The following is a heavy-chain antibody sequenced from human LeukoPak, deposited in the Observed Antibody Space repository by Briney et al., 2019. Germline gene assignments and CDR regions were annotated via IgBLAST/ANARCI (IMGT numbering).Heavy chain of an antibody. J-gene: IGHJ4*02. CDR1: GFTFSSYA. D-gene: IGHD6-13*01. CDR3: XKWEXXWYLGSRAPFDY. V-gene: IGHV3-23*01. CDR2: IXGSGGST. Sequence: PGGSLRLSCAASGFTFSSYAMSWVRQAPGKGLEWVSAIXGSGGSTYYAXSVXGRFTISRDNSKNTLYLQMNSLRAEDTAVYYCXKWEXXWYLGSRAPFDYWGQGTLVTVSS.